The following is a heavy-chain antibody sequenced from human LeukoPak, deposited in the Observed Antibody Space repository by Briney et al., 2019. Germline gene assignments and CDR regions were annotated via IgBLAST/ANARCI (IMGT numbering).Heavy chain of an antibody. CDR3: AVSGWSQGGYYFDY. D-gene: IGHD6-19*01. V-gene: IGHV4-34*01. J-gene: IGHJ4*02. CDR2: INHSGST. CDR1: GGSFSGYY. Sequence: PSETLSLTCAVYGGSFSGYYWSWIRQPPGKGLEWIGEINHSGSTNYNPSLKSRVTISVDTSKNQFSLKLSSVTAADTAVYYCAVSGWSQGGYYFDYWGQGTLVTVSS.